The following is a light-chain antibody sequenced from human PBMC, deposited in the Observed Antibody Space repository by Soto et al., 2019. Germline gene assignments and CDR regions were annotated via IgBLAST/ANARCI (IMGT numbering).Light chain of an antibody. Sequence: EIVLTQSPGTLSLSPGERATLSCRASQSFNTKYLAWYQQKPGQAPRLLISGVSSRATGIPVRFSGSGSETDFTLTITRLEPEDFAMYYCQQYGSSPITFGQGTRLEIK. CDR1: QSFNTKY. CDR2: GVS. CDR3: QQYGSSPIT. V-gene: IGKV3-20*01. J-gene: IGKJ5*01.